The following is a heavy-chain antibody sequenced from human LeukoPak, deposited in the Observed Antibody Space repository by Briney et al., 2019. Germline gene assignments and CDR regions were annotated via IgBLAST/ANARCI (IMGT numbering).Heavy chain of an antibody. D-gene: IGHD3-22*01. Sequence: SETLSLTCAVYGGSFSGYYWSGIRQPPGKGLEWIGEINHSGSTNYNPSLKSRVTISVDTSKNQFSLKLSSVTAADTAVYYCARGGYYYDSSGYYWDYWGQGTLVTVSS. CDR1: GGSFSGYY. CDR3: ARGGYYYDSSGYYWDY. J-gene: IGHJ4*02. CDR2: INHSGST. V-gene: IGHV4-34*01.